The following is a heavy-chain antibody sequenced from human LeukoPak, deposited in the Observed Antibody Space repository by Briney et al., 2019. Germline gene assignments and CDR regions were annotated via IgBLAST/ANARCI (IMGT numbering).Heavy chain of an antibody. CDR1: GFTFSSYA. Sequence: GSLRLSCVVSGFTFSSYAMSWVRQAPGKGLEWVSGISGSGGSTFYADSVKGRFTISRDNSKNTLYLQMNSLRVEDTAVYYCAKEPSSGYLLYYFDYWGQGTLVTVSS. J-gene: IGHJ4*02. D-gene: IGHD3-22*01. V-gene: IGHV3-23*01. CDR3: AKEPSSGYLLYYFDY. CDR2: ISGSGGST.